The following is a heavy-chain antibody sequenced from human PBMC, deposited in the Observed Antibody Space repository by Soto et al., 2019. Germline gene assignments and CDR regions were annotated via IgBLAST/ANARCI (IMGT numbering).Heavy chain of an antibody. Sequence: QVQLVESGGGVVQPGRSLRLSCAASGFTFSSYGMHWVRQAPGKGLEWVAVIWYDGSNKYYADSVKGRFTISRDNSKNTLYLQMKSLSAEDTDVYYCERVTFGGVITPNNGYLDLWGRGTLVTVSS. J-gene: IGHJ2*01. CDR2: IWYDGSNK. V-gene: IGHV3-33*01. D-gene: IGHD3-16*02. CDR1: GFTFSSYG. CDR3: ERVTFGGVITPNNGYLDL.